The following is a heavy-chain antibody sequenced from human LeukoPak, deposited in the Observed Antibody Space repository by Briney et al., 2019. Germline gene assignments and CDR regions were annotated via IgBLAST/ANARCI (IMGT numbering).Heavy chain of an antibody. Sequence: GGSLRLSCAASGFTFSSYAMHWVRQAPGKGLEWVAVISYDGSNKYYADSVKGRFTISRDNSKNTLYLQMNSLRAGDTALYYCAKDYGEAGLYYFDYWGQGTLVTVSS. CDR1: GFTFSSYA. CDR2: ISYDGSNK. V-gene: IGHV3-30-3*01. CDR3: AKDYGEAGLYYFDY. J-gene: IGHJ4*02. D-gene: IGHD4-17*01.